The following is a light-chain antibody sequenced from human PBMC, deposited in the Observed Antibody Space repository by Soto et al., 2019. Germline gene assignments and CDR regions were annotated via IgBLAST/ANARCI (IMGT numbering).Light chain of an antibody. V-gene: IGLV2-14*03. Sequence: QSALTQPASVSGSPGQSITISCTGTSSDVGAYNYVSWYQQHPGKAPQLMIYDVSSRPSGVSLRFSGSKSGNTASLTISGLQAEDEAYYFCSSYTAITTARVFGGGTKLTVL. J-gene: IGLJ2*01. CDR1: SSDVGAYNY. CDR3: SSYTAITTARV. CDR2: DVS.